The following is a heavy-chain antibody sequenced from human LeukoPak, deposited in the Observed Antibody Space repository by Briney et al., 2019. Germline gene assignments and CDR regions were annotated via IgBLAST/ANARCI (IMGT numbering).Heavy chain of an antibody. J-gene: IGHJ4*02. CDR2: ISYDGSNK. CDR3: ASRYYFDY. V-gene: IGHV3-30-3*01. CDR1: GFTFSSYA. Sequence: GGSLRLSCAASGFTFSSYAMHWVRQAPGKGLEWVAVISYDGSNKYYADSEKGRFTISRDNSKNTLYLQMNSLRAEDTAVYYCASRYYFDYWGQGTLVTVSS.